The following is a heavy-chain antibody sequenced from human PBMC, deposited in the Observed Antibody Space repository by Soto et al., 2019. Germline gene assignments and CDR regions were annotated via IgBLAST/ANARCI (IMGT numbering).Heavy chain of an antibody. D-gene: IGHD6-19*01. CDR1: GYTFTGYY. V-gene: IGHV1-2*04. CDR2: INPNSGGT. Sequence: ASVKVSCKASGYTFTGYYMHWVRQAPGQGLEWMGWINPNSGGTNYAQKFQGWVTMTRDTSISTAYMELSRLGSDDTAVYYCAREGGYSSGYESQYYYYYGMDVWGQGTTVTVSS. J-gene: IGHJ6*02. CDR3: AREGGYSSGYESQYYYYYGMDV.